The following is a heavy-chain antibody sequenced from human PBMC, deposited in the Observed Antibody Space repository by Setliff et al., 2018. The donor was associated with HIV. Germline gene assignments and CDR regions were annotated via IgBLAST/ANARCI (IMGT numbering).Heavy chain of an antibody. D-gene: IGHD6-13*01. Sequence: SETLSLTCTVSGGSIWNYYWSWIRQPPGKGPELIGSIYYTGTTYYHPSLESRVTLSVDMSRNQFSLRLTSVTAADTGVYYCARHSDSSSWPPGGYYHYMDVWGKGTTVTVSS. J-gene: IGHJ6*03. CDR1: GGSIWNYY. V-gene: IGHV4-39*01. CDR2: IYYTGTT. CDR3: ARHSDSSSWPPGGYYHYMDV.